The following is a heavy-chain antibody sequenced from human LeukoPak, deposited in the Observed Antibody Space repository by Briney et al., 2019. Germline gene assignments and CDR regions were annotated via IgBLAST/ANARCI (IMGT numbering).Heavy chain of an antibody. Sequence: GGSLRLSCVASGFTFSSYEMNWVRQAPGKGLEWVSYISSSGFTMYYADSVKGRFTISRDNSKNTLYLQMNNLRVEDTAVFYCVNGESFYGDYGFDYWGQGTLVTVSS. V-gene: IGHV3-48*03. J-gene: IGHJ4*02. CDR2: ISSSGFTM. D-gene: IGHD4-17*01. CDR1: GFTFSSYE. CDR3: VNGESFYGDYGFDY.